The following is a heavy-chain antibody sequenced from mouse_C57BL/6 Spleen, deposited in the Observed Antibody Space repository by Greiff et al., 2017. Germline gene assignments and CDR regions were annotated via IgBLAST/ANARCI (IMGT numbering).Heavy chain of an antibody. CDR3: AAWHWYFDV. CDR2: INPNNGGT. V-gene: IGHV1-26*01. J-gene: IGHJ1*03. Sequence: VQLQQSGPELVKPGASVKISCKASGYTFTDYYMNWVKQSHGKSLEWIGDINPNNGGTSYNQKFKGKATLTVDKSSSTAYMELRSLTSEDSAVYYCAAWHWYFDVWGTGTTVTVSS. CDR1: GYTFTDYY.